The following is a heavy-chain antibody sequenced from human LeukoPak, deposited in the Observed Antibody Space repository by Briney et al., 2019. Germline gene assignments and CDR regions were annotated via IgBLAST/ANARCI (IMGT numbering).Heavy chain of an antibody. CDR1: SFSVSSNY. J-gene: IGHJ3*02. V-gene: IGHV3-53*01. D-gene: IGHD4-17*01. CDR2: IYGGGDT. Sequence: GGSLRLSCAAPSFSVSSNYMSWVRQVPGKGLEWVSVIYGGGDTYYADSVKGRFTISRDNSKNTLYLQMNSLRAEDTAVYYCAKDTTVTTGWADAFDIWGQGTMVTVSS. CDR3: AKDTTVTTGWADAFDI.